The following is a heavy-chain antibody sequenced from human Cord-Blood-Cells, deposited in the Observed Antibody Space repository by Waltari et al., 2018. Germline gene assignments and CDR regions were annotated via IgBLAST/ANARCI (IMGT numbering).Heavy chain of an antibody. CDR1: GGSISSSSYY. Sequence: PTETLSLTCTVSGGSISSSSYYWGWIRQPPGKGLEWIGSIYYSGSTYYNPSLKSRVTISVDTSKNQFSLKLSPVTAADTAVYYCARRSIAAAGTDYWGQGALVTVSS. D-gene: IGHD6-13*01. J-gene: IGHJ4*02. V-gene: IGHV4-39*01. CDR3: ARRSIAAAGTDY. CDR2: IYYSGST.